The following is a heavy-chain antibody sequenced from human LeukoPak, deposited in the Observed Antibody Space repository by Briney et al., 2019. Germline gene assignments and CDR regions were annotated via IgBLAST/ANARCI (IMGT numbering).Heavy chain of an antibody. J-gene: IGHJ5*02. V-gene: IGHV1-69*04. CDR1: GGTFSSYA. Sequence: SVKVSCMASGGTFSSYAISWVRQAPGQGLEWMGRIIPILGIANYAQKFQGRVTITADKSTSTAYMELSSLRSEDTAVYYCARGADSSGWYWFDPWGQGTLVTVSS. CDR2: IIPILGIA. D-gene: IGHD6-19*01. CDR3: ARGADSSGWYWFDP.